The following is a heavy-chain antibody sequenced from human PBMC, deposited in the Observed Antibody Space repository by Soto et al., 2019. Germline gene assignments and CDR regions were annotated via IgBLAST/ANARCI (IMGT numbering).Heavy chain of an antibody. J-gene: IGHJ4*02. CDR1: GGSVSSSNYY. CDR2: IYYSGST. V-gene: IGHV4-39*01. D-gene: IGHD3-9*01. Sequence: QLQLQESGPGLVKPSETLSLTCTVSGGSVSSSNYYWGWIRQSPGKGLEWIGGIYYSGSTSYNPSLKTRFTISVDKSNNQFSLKVISVTAADTAVYSFARLEGLATISYYFDYWGQGTLVTVSS. CDR3: ARLEGLATISYYFDY.